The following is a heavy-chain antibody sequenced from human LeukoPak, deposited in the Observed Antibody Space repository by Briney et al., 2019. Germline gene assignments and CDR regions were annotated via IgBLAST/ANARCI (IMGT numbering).Heavy chain of an antibody. CDR2: ISGSGGST. CDR1: GFTFSSYA. D-gene: IGHD3-22*01. Sequence: GGSLRLSCAASGFTFSSYAMSWVRQAPGKGLEWVSAISGSGGSTHYADSVKGRFTISRDNSKNTLYLQMNSLRAEDTAVYYCAKDRLTYHYDSSGYYFFDYWGQGTLVTVSS. J-gene: IGHJ4*02. CDR3: AKDRLTYHYDSSGYYFFDY. V-gene: IGHV3-23*01.